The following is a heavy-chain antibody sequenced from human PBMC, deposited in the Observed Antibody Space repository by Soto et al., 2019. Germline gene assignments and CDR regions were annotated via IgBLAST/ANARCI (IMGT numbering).Heavy chain of an antibody. CDR2: IYHSGST. CDR3: ARGFDY. V-gene: IGHV4-30-2*01. J-gene: IGHJ4*02. Sequence: SETLSLTCAVSGGSISSGGYSWSWIRQPPGKGLEWIGYIYHSGSTYYNPSLKGRVTISVDRSKNQFSPKLSSVTAADTAVYYCARGFDYWGQGTLVTVSS. CDR1: GGSISSGGYS.